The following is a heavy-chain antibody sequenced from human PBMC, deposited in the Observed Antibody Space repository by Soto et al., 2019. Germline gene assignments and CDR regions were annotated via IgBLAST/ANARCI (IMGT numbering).Heavy chain of an antibody. Sequence: EVQLVESGGGLVQPGGSLRLSCAASGFTVSNNYMSWVRQAPGKGLEWVSVIYGDGTTYYADSVEGRFTISRDSSKNTVHLQTNSLRADDTAVYYCARGPGWRRNWGQGTLVTVSS. D-gene: IGHD2-15*01. CDR2: IYGDGTT. V-gene: IGHV3-66*01. J-gene: IGHJ4*02. CDR3: ARGPGWRRN. CDR1: GFTVSNNY.